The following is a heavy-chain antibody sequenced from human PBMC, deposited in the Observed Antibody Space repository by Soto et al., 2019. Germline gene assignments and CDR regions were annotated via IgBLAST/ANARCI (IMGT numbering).Heavy chain of an antibody. CDR3: AKGTEPPTVTPPYYYYYGMDV. CDR1: GFTFSSYA. V-gene: IGHV3-23*01. CDR2: ISGSGGST. Sequence: EVQLLESGGGLVQPGGSLRLSCAASGFTFSSYAMSWVRQAPGKGLEWVSAISGSGGSTYYADSVKGRFTISRDNSKNTLYLQTNSLRAEDTAVYYCAKGTEPPTVTPPYYYYYGMDVWGQGTTVTVSS. J-gene: IGHJ6*02. D-gene: IGHD4-4*01.